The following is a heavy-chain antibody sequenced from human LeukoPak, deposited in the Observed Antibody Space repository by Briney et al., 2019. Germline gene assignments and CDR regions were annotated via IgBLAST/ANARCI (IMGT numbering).Heavy chain of an antibody. CDR3: ARGETAGTIVYYFDY. Sequence: PGGSLRLSCAASGFTFGSYWMHWVRQAPGKGLVWVSRINSDGSTTNYADSVKGRFTISRDNAKNTLYLQMNSLRAEDTAVYYCARGETAGTIVYYFDYWGQGTLVTVSS. D-gene: IGHD6-13*01. V-gene: IGHV3-74*01. J-gene: IGHJ4*02. CDR1: GFTFGSYW. CDR2: INSDGSTT.